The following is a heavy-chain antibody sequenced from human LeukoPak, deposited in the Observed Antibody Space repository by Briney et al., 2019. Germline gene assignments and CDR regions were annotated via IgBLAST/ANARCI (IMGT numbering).Heavy chain of an antibody. CDR2: ISYDGSNK. J-gene: IGHJ4*02. V-gene: IGHV3-30*01. Sequence: GRSLRLSCAASGFTFSSYAMRWVRQAPGKGLEWVAVISYDGSNKYYADSVKGRFTISRDNSKNTLYLQMNSLRAEDTAVYYWARLAYWGQGTLATVSS. CDR3: ARLAY. CDR1: GFTFSSYA.